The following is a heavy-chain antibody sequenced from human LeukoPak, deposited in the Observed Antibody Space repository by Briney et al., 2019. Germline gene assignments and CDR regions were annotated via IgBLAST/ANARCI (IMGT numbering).Heavy chain of an antibody. CDR2: IRYDGSNK. J-gene: IGHJ4*02. CDR1: GFTFSSYG. Sequence: GGSLRLSCAASGFTFSSYGMHWVRRAPGKGLEWVAFIRYDGSNKYYAGSVKGRFTISRDNSKNTLYPQMNSLKSEDTATYYCARGGGYDWRSFVNWGQGTLVTVSS. V-gene: IGHV3-30*02. CDR3: ARGGGYDWRSFVN. D-gene: IGHD5-12*01.